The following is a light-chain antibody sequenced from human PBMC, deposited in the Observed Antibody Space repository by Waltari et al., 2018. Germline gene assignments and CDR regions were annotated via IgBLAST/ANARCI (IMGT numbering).Light chain of an antibody. J-gene: IGKJ4*01. CDR1: QRISRI. V-gene: IGKV1-39*01. CDR3: QQGYSAPLP. CDR2: AVS. Sequence: ENLMTQDQSSLSASLGERVTITYRASQRISRILNWYQQKPGEAPNFLIYAVSTLQSGVPSRFSVSGSVTDFTLIISTLQPEDYAPYYCQQGYSAPLPFGGGTKVEIK.